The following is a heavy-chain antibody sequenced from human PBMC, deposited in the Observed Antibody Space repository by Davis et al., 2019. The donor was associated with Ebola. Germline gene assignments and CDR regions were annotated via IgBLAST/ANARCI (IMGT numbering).Heavy chain of an antibody. V-gene: IGHV4-4*02. CDR2: IYHSGST. D-gene: IGHD6-13*01. CDR3: ARDISSSSWGWCDP. CDR1: GGSISSSNW. J-gene: IGHJ5*02. Sequence: MPSETLSLTCAVSGGSISSSNWWSWVRQPPGQGLEWIGEIYHSGSTNYNPSLKSRVTISVDKSKNQFSLKLSSVTAADTAVYYCARDISSSSWGWCDPWGQGTLVTVSS.